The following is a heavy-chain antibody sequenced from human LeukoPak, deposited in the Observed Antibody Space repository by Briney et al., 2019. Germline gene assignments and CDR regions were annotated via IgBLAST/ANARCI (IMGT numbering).Heavy chain of an antibody. CDR2: TNPSGGST. CDR1: GYTFTSYY. CDR3: ARVYCGGDCYSDY. D-gene: IGHD2-21*02. V-gene: IGHV1-46*01. Sequence: ASVKVSCKASGYTFTSYYMHWVRQAPGRGLEWMGITNPSGGSTSYAQKFQGRVTMTRDTSTSTVYMELSSLRSEDTAVYYCARVYCGGDCYSDYWGQGTLVTVSS. J-gene: IGHJ4*02.